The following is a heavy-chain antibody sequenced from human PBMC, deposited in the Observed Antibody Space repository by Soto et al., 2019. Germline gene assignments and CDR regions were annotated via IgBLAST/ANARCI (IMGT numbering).Heavy chain of an antibody. Sequence: PGESLKISCKGSGYSFSRYWIGWVRQMPGKGLKWMGIIYPGDSEIRYSPSFQGRVTISADTSISTAYLQWSSLKASDTAIYYCARRRGSGSDYYYNYGMGVWGQGTTVTVSS. V-gene: IGHV5-51*01. CDR3: ARRRGSGSDYYYNYGMGV. CDR2: IYPGDSEI. D-gene: IGHD1-26*01. J-gene: IGHJ6*02. CDR1: GYSFSRYW.